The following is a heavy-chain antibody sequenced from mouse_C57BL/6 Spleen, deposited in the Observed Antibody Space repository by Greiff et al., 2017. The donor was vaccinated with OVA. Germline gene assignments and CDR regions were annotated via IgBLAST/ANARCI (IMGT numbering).Heavy chain of an antibody. D-gene: IGHD2-4*01. CDR2: INPGSGGT. J-gene: IGHJ3*01. CDR1: GYAFTNYL. Sequence: VQLQQSGAELVKPGTSVKVSCKASGYAFTNYLIEWVKQRPGQGLEWIGVINPGSGGTNYNEKFKGKATLTADKSSSTAYMQLSSLTSEDSAVYFCARPYYDYDEGFAYWGQGTLVTVSA. CDR3: ARPYYDYDEGFAY. V-gene: IGHV1-54*01.